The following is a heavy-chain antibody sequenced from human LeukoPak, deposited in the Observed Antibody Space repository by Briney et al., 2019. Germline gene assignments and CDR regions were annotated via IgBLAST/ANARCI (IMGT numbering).Heavy chain of an antibody. J-gene: IGHJ5*02. CDR3: ASHYDSSGPYSWFDP. D-gene: IGHD3-22*01. CDR2: IIPIFGTA. Sequence: SVKVSCKASGGTFSSYAISWVRQAPGQGLEWMGGIIPIFGTANHAQKFQGRVTITTDESTSTAYMELSSLRSEDTAVYYCASHYDSSGPYSWFDPWGQGTLVTVSS. V-gene: IGHV1-69*05. CDR1: GGTFSSYA.